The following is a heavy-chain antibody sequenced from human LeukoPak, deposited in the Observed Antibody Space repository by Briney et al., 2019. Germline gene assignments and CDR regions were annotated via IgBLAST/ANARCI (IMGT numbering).Heavy chain of an antibody. Sequence: GASVKVSFKASGYTFTGYYMHWVRQAPGQGLEWMGWINPNSGGTNYAQKFQGRVTMTRDTSISTAYMELSKLRSDDTAVYYCARGLYTYYDFWSGGGKFDYWGQGTLVTVSS. CDR3: ARGLYTYYDFWSGGGKFDY. D-gene: IGHD3-3*01. CDR2: INPNSGGT. V-gene: IGHV1-2*02. J-gene: IGHJ4*02. CDR1: GYTFTGYY.